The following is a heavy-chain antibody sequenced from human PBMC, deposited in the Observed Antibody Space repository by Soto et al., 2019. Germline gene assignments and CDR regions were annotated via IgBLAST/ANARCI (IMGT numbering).Heavy chain of an antibody. Sequence: ASVKVSCKASGGTFSSYAISWVRQAPGQGLEWMGGIIRIFGTANYAQKFQGRVTITADESTSTAYMELSSLRSEDTAVYYCARVDGSSWYEYYYYGMDVWGQGTTVTVSS. D-gene: IGHD6-13*01. V-gene: IGHV1-69*13. CDR3: ARVDGSSWYEYYYYGMDV. CDR1: GGTFSSYA. J-gene: IGHJ6*02. CDR2: IIRIFGTA.